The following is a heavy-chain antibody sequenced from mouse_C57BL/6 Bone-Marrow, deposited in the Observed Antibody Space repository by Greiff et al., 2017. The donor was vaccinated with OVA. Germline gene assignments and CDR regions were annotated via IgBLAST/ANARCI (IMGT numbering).Heavy chain of an antibody. J-gene: IGHJ4*01. CDR1: GFSLTSYG. Sequence: VQVVESGPGLVQPSQSLSITCTVSGFSLTSYGVHWVRQSPGKGLEWLGVIWSGGSTDYNAAFISRLSISKDNSKSQVFFKMNSLQADDTAIYYCAARYYYAMDYWGQGTSVTVSS. V-gene: IGHV2-2*01. CDR2: IWSGGST. CDR3: AARYYYAMDY.